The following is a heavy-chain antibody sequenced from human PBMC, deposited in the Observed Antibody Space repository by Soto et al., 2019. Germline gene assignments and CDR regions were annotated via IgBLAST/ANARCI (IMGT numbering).Heavy chain of an antibody. V-gene: IGHV4-39*01. CDR3: GKVLVGATGHTDSDS. J-gene: IGHJ4*02. Sequence: PSDTLSLTCTVSGGSIYRSGYYWGWIRQPPGRGLEWIGNIDYNGVTYSNPSLKSRVTISRDTSKNQFSLKLTSVTAADKALYYCGKVLVGATGHTDSDSWGPGTLVTVSS. D-gene: IGHD2-15*01. CDR2: IDYNGVT. CDR1: GGSIYRSGYY.